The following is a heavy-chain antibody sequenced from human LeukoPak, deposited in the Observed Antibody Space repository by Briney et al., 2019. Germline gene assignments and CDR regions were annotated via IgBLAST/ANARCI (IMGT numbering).Heavy chain of an antibody. J-gene: IGHJ3*02. Sequence: GGSLKISCKGSGYSFTSYWIGWVRQVPGKGLEWMGIIYPGDSDTRYSPSFQGQVTISADKSISTAYLQWSSLKASDTAMYYCAMPTSSTANPLSAFDIWGQGTMVTVSS. D-gene: IGHD4-17*01. CDR3: AMPTSSTANPLSAFDI. CDR1: GYSFTSYW. CDR2: IYPGDSDT. V-gene: IGHV5-51*01.